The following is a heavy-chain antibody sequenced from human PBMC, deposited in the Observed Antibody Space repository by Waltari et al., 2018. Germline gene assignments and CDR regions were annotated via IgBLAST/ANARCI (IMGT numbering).Heavy chain of an antibody. CDR2: INHRGST. CDR1: GGSFSGYY. Sequence: QVQLQQWGAGLLKPSETLSLTCAVYGGSFSGYYWSWIRQPPGQGLEWIGEINHRGSTNYNPALKGRVTISAATAKNQFSLKVSSVTAADPAVYYWARGFLANYDSSGYVDVWGQGTTVTVSS. V-gene: IGHV4-34*01. D-gene: IGHD3-22*01. J-gene: IGHJ6*02. CDR3: ARGFLANYDSSGYVDV.